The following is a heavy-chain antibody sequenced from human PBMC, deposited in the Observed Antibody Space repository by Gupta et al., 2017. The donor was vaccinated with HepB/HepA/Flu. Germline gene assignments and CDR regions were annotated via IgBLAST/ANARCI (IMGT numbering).Heavy chain of an antibody. V-gene: IGHV3-23*01. CDR1: GFSFSSYA. D-gene: IGHD1-20*01. Sequence: EVQLLESGGDLVQPGGSLSLSRAGSGFSFSSYAMSWVRQAPGKGPEWVAEISGSGVNTYYADSVKGRFSISRDNSKSTLYLQMNSLKVEDTAVYYCAKDLTGTYGDYFDYWGQGTPVAVSA. CDR2: ISGSGVNT. CDR3: AKDLTGTYGDYFDY. J-gene: IGHJ4*02.